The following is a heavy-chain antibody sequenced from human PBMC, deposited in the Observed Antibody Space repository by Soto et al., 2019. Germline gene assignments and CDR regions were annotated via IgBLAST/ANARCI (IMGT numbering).Heavy chain of an antibody. CDR3: ARKEAAAVPHYYYGMDV. CDR1: GGTFSSYA. CDR2: IIPIFGTA. Sequence: SVKVSCKASGGTFSSYAISWVRQAPGQGLEWMGGIIPIFGTANYAQKFQGRVTITADESTSTAYMELSSLRSEDTAVYYCARKEAAAVPHYYYGMDVWGQGATVTVSS. D-gene: IGHD6-13*01. V-gene: IGHV1-69*13. J-gene: IGHJ6*02.